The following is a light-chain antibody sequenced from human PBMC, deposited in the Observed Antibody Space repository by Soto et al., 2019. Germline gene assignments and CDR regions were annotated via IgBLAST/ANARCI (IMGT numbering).Light chain of an antibody. CDR1: SSNIGAGYD. J-gene: IGLJ1*01. CDR2: GNS. CDR3: QSYDSSLSGYV. Sequence: QSALTQPASVSGSPGQSITISCTGSSSNIGAGYDVHWYQQLPGTAPKLLIYGNSNRPSGVPDRFSGSKSGTSASLAITGLQAEDEADNYCQSYDSSLSGYVFGTGTKVTVL. V-gene: IGLV1-40*01.